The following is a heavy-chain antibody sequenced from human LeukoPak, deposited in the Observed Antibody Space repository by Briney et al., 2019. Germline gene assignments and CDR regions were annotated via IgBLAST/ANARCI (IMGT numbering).Heavy chain of an antibody. Sequence: SETLSLTCSVSGYSISSSYYWSWIRQPPGKGLEWIGYIYYSGSTNYNPSLKSRVTISVDTSKNQFSLKLSSVTAADTAVYYCARIAAAAGRYYYYYMDVWGKGTTVTVSS. J-gene: IGHJ6*03. CDR1: GYSISSSYY. D-gene: IGHD6-13*01. CDR2: IYYSGST. CDR3: ARIAAAAGRYYYYYMDV. V-gene: IGHV4-61*01.